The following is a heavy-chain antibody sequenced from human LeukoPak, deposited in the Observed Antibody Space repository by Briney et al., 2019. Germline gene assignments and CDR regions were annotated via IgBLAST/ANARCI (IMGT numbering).Heavy chain of an antibody. Sequence: SETLSLTCTVSGGSISSYYWSWIRQPPGKGLEWIGYIYYSGSTNYNPSLKSRVTISVDTTKNQFSLKLSSVTAADTAVYYCARGGSYGPGVFDYWGQGTLVTVSS. CDR1: GGSISSYY. V-gene: IGHV4-59*01. J-gene: IGHJ4*02. D-gene: IGHD5-18*01. CDR2: IYYSGST. CDR3: ARGGSYGPGVFDY.